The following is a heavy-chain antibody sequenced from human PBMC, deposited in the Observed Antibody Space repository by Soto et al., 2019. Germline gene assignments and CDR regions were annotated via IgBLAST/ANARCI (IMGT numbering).Heavy chain of an antibody. CDR2: ITTYNGNT. Sequence: ASVKVSCKASGYTFTSYSITWVRQAPGQGLEWMGWITTYNGNTNYAQKFQGRVTMTTDTSTSTAYMELRSLSSDDTAVYYCARDDITMICDYWGQGTLLTVSS. CDR3: ARDDITMICDY. J-gene: IGHJ4*02. V-gene: IGHV1-18*01. CDR1: GYTFTSYS. D-gene: IGHD3-22*01.